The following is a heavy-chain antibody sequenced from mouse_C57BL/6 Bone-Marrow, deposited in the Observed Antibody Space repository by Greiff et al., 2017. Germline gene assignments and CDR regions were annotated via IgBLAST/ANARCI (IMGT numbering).Heavy chain of an antibody. D-gene: IGHD1-1*01. Sequence: QVQLKQPGAELVRPGSSVKLSCKASGYTFTSYWMHWVKQRPIQGLEWIGNIDPSDSETHYNQKFKDKATLTVDKSSSTAYMQLSSLTSEDSAVYYCARATVEAMDYWGQGTSVTVSS. CDR1: GYTFTSYW. CDR3: ARATVEAMDY. J-gene: IGHJ4*01. CDR2: IDPSDSET. V-gene: IGHV1-52*01.